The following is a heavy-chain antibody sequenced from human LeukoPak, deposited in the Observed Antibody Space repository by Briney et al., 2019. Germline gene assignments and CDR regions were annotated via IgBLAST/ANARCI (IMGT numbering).Heavy chain of an antibody. CDR3: ARGLTELRYFDWLENWYFDL. D-gene: IGHD3-9*01. J-gene: IGHJ2*01. Sequence: SETLSLTCTVSGGSISSYYWSWIRQPPGKGLEWIGYIYYSGSTNYNPSLKSRVTISVDTSKNQFSLKLSSVTAADTAVYYCARGLTELRYFDWLENWYFDLWGRGTLVTVSS. CDR1: GGSISSYY. V-gene: IGHV4-59*01. CDR2: IYYSGST.